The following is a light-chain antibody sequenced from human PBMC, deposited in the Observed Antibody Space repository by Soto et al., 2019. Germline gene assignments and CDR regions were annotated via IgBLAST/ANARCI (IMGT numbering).Light chain of an antibody. J-gene: IGKJ1*01. CDR1: QTISTNY. V-gene: IGKV3-20*01. CDR2: GAS. Sequence: EIVLTQSPGTLSLSPGERATLSCRATQTISTNYVAWYQQKRGQAPRLLIYGASSRATGIPDRFSGSGSGTDFTLTITRLEPEDFAVYYCQQYGDLPQTFGQGTKVEIK. CDR3: QQYGDLPQT.